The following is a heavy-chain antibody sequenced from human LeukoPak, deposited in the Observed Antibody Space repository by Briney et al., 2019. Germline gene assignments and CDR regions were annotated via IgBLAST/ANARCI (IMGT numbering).Heavy chain of an antibody. D-gene: IGHD3-22*01. CDR3: ARPNYCDSSGHTLDI. V-gene: IGHV3-66*04. CDR2: IYSGGST. J-gene: IGHJ3*02. Sequence: GGSLRLSCAASGFTVSSNFMTWVRQAPGKGLEWVSVIYSGGSTYYADSVQGRFTISRDNSKNTLYLQMNSLTAEDTAVYYCARPNYCDSSGHTLDIWGQGTMVTVSS. CDR1: GFTVSSNF.